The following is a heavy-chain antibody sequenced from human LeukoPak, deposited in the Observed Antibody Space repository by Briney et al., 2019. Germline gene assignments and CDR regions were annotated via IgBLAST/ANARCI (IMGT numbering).Heavy chain of an antibody. J-gene: IGHJ5*02. CDR3: ARVLGYSGGPYWFDP. CDR2: IKQDGSEK. CDR1: GFTFSSYW. D-gene: IGHD6-25*01. Sequence: GGSLRLSCAASGFTFSSYWMSWVRQAPGKGLEWVANIKQDGSEKYYVDSVKGRFTISRDNAKNSLYLQMNSLRAEDTAVYYCARVLGYSGGPYWFDPWGQGTLVTVSS. V-gene: IGHV3-7*03.